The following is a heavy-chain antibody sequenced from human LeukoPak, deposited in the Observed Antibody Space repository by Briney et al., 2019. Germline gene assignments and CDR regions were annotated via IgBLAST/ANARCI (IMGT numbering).Heavy chain of an antibody. D-gene: IGHD6-13*01. CDR1: GFTFSSYE. CDR3: ARESIAAASDAFDT. Sequence: PGGSLRLSCAASGFTFSSYEMNWVRQAPGKGLEWVSYISSSGSTIYYADSVKGRFTISRDNAKNSLYLQMNSLRAEDTAVYYCARESIAAASDAFDTWGQGTMVTVSS. V-gene: IGHV3-48*03. CDR2: ISSSGSTI. J-gene: IGHJ3*02.